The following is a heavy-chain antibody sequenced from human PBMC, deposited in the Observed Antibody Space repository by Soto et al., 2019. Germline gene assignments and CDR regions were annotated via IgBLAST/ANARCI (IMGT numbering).Heavy chain of an antibody. D-gene: IGHD2-15*01. V-gene: IGHV1-69*02. CDR1: GGTFSSYT. J-gene: IGHJ4*02. CDR2: IIPILGKA. Sequence: QVQLVQSGAEVKKPGSSVKVSCKASGGTFSSYTISWVRQAPGQGLEGMGRIIPILGKANYAQKFQGRVTITADKSTSTAYMELSSLRSEDTAVYYCASLGYCSGGSCLNYFDYWGQGTLVTVSS. CDR3: ASLGYCSGGSCLNYFDY.